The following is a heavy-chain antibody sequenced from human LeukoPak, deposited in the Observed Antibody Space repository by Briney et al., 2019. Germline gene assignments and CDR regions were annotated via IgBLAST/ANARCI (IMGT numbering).Heavy chain of an antibody. CDR3: ARVRYYGSGTYFFDY. Sequence: PRGSLCPSSAASGFTVSSNYMSWVRQAPGKGLEWVSVIYSDGSTYYMDSVKGRFTISKDNSKNKLYLQMNSLRAEDTAVYFCARVRYYGSGTYFFDYWGHGTLVTVSS. CDR2: IYSDGST. CDR1: GFTVSSNY. J-gene: IGHJ4*01. D-gene: IGHD3-10*01. V-gene: IGHV3-53*01.